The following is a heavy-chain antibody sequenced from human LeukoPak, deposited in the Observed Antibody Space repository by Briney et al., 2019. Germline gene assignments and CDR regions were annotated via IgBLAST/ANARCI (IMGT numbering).Heavy chain of an antibody. CDR1: GGSISSSSYY. V-gene: IGHV4-39*07. CDR3: ARGSYMVRGVIGY. J-gene: IGHJ4*02. CDR2: INHSGST. D-gene: IGHD3-10*01. Sequence: SETLSLTCTVSGGSISSSSYYWSWIRQPPGKGLEWIGEINHSGSTNYNPSLKSRVTISVDTSKNQFSLKLSSVTAADTAVYYCARGSYMVRGVIGYWGQGTLVTASS.